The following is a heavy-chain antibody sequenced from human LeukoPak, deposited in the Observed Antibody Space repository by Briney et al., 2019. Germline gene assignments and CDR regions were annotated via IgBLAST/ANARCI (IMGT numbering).Heavy chain of an antibody. D-gene: IGHD6-6*01. CDR2: IIPIFGTA. CDR3: ARGFLKIAARTKYYYYYMDV. CDR1: GGTFSSYA. Sequence: SVKVSCKASGGTFSSYAISWVRQAPGQGLEWMGGIIPIFGTANYAQKFQGRVTITADESTSTAYMELSSLRSEDTAVYYCARGFLKIAARTKYYYYYMDVWGKGTTVTVSS. J-gene: IGHJ6*03. V-gene: IGHV1-69*13.